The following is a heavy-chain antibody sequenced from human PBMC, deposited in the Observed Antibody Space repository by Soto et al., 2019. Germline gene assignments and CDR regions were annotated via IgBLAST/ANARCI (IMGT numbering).Heavy chain of an antibody. CDR3: ARDLVLRGWYVRGYYYYYGMDV. Sequence: SETLSLNCTVSGGSIRSYYWSWIRQPAGKGLEWIGRIYTSGSTNYNPSLKSRVTMSVDTSKNQFSLKLSSVAAADTAVYYCARDLVLRGWYVRGYYYYYGMDVWGQGTTVTVSS. D-gene: IGHD6-19*01. J-gene: IGHJ6*02. CDR1: GGSIRSYY. V-gene: IGHV4-4*07. CDR2: IYTSGST.